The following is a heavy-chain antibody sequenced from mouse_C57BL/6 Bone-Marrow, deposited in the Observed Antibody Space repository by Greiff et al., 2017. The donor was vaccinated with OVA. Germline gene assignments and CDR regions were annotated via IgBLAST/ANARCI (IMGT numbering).Heavy chain of an antibody. CDR3: ASPLYARDY. CDR2: INPYNGGT. J-gene: IGHJ4*01. CDR1: GYTFTDYY. Sequence: EVQLQQSGPVLVKPGASVKMSCKASGYTFTDYYMNWVKQSHGKSLEWIGVINPYNGGTSYNQKFKGKATLTVDKSSSTAYMELNSLTSEDSAVYYCASPLYARDYWGQGTSVTVSS. V-gene: IGHV1-19*01.